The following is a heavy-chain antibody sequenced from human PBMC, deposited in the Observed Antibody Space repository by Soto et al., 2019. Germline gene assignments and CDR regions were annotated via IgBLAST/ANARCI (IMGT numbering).Heavy chain of an antibody. CDR2: IDPKSGDT. CDR1: GYTFTENQ. Sequence: ASVKVSCKASGYTFTENQIHWLRRAPGQRLEWMGRIDPKSGDTTFAQTYQGRVTMTRDTSSNTVYMELTRLTSDDTAIYYCARRRLRDYIRWSFDPWGQGTLVTVS. CDR3: ARRRLRDYIRWSFDP. J-gene: IGHJ5*02. D-gene: IGHD3-16*01. V-gene: IGHV1-2*02.